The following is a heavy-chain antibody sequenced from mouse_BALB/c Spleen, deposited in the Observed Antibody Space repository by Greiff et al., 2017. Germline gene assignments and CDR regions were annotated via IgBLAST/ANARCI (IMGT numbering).Heavy chain of an antibody. Sequence: QVQLQRSGAELAKPGASVKMSCKASGYTFTSYWMHWVKQRPGQGLEWIGYINPSTGYTEYNQKFKDKATLTADKSSSTAYMQLSSLTSEDSAVYYCARLGGSYAMDYWGQGTSVTVSS. CDR3: ARLGGSYAMDY. CDR2: INPSTGYT. V-gene: IGHV1-7*01. CDR1: GYTFTSYW. D-gene: IGHD1-1*02. J-gene: IGHJ4*01.